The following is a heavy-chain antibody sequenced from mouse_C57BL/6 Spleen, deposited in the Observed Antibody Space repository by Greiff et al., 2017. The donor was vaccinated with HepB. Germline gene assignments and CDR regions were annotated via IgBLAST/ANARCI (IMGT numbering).Heavy chain of an antibody. CDR2: IYPGSGST. D-gene: IGHD2-4*01. J-gene: IGHJ2*01. V-gene: IGHV1-55*01. CDR1: GYTFTSYW. CDR3: ARIYYDYDVYYFDY. Sequence: VQLQQSGAELVKPGASVKMSCKASGYTFTSYWITWVKQRPGQGLEWIGDIYPGSGSTNYNEKFKSKATLTVDTSSSTAYMQLSSLTSEDSAVYYCARIYYDYDVYYFDYWGQGTTLTVSS.